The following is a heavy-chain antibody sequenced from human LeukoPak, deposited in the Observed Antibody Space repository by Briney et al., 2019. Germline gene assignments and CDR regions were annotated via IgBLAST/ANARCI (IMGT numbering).Heavy chain of an antibody. CDR1: GFTFSSYG. Sequence: GGSLRLSCAASGFTFSSYGMHWVRQAPGKGLEWVAFIRYDGSNKYYADSVKGRFTISRDNSKNTLYLQMNSLRAEDTAVYYCAKDLAGSSWYYFDYWGQGTLVTVSS. V-gene: IGHV3-30*02. J-gene: IGHJ4*02. D-gene: IGHD6-13*01. CDR2: IRYDGSNK. CDR3: AKDLAGSSWYYFDY.